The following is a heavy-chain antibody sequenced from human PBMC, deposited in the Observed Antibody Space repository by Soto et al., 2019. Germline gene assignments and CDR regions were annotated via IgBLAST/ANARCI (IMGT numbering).Heavy chain of an antibody. D-gene: IGHD3-16*01. J-gene: IGHJ3*02. Sequence: PGGSLRLSCAASGFTFDDYTMHWVRQAPGKGLEWVSPISWDGGSTYYADAVKGRFTISRDNSKNSLYMQMNSLRTEDTALYYCAKLWRSEDDAFDIWGQGTMVTVSS. V-gene: IGHV3-43*01. CDR2: ISWDGGST. CDR3: AKLWRSEDDAFDI. CDR1: GFTFDDYT.